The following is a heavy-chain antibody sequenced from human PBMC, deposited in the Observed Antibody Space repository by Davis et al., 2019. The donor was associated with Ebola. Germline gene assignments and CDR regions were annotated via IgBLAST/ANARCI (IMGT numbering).Heavy chain of an antibody. V-gene: IGHV4-39*01. CDR1: GGSISSSSYY. J-gene: IGHJ6*02. D-gene: IGHD2-2*01. CDR2: IYYSGST. CDR3: ARQGYCSSTSCFLYYYYGMDV. Sequence: SETLSLTCTVSGGSISSSSYYWGWIRQPPGKGLEWIGSIYYSGSTYYNPSLKSRVTISVDTSKNQFSLKLSSVTAADTAVYYCARQGYCSSTSCFLYYYYGMDVWGQGTTVTVSS.